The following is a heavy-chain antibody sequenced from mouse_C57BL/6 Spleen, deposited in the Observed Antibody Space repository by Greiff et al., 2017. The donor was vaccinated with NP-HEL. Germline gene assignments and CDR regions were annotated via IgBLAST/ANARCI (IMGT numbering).Heavy chain of an antibody. D-gene: IGHD1-1*01. Sequence: VQLQQPGAELVRPGTSVKLSCKASGYTFTSYWMHWVKQRPGQGLEWIGVIDPSDSYTNYNQKFKGKATLTVDTSSSTAYMQLSSLTSEDSAVYYCAREFITTVVATNYWGQGTTLTVSS. CDR1: GYTFTSYW. J-gene: IGHJ2*01. CDR2: IDPSDSYT. CDR3: AREFITTVVATNY. V-gene: IGHV1-59*01.